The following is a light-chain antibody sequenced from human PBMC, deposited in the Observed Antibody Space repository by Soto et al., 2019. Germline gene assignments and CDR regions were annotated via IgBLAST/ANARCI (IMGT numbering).Light chain of an antibody. J-gene: IGKJ1*01. CDR3: QQYNNWPPWT. V-gene: IGKV3-15*01. CDR2: GAS. CDR1: QSVSSN. Sequence: EIVMTQSPATLSVSPGERATLSCRASQSVSSNLAWYQQKPGQAPSLLIYGASTRATGVPARFSGSGSGTEFTLTISSLQSEDFAVYYCQQYNNWPPWTFAQGTKVDIK.